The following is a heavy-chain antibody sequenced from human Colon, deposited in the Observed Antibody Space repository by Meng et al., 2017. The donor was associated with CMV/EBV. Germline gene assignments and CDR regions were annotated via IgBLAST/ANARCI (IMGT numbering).Heavy chain of an antibody. CDR3: ARGTSWPNNWYDP. D-gene: IGHD2-15*01. CDR2: MNPNSGNT. Sequence: SGYNFTTYDINWVRQATGKGLEWMGWMNPNSGNTGFAPKFRGRGRASMTRNTSISTAYLELRSLTSDDTAVYFCARGTSWPNNWYDPWGQGTLVTVSS. V-gene: IGHV1-8*01. J-gene: IGHJ5*02. CDR1: GYNFTTYD.